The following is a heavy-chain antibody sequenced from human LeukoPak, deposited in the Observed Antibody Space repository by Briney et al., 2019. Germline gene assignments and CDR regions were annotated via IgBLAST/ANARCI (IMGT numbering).Heavy chain of an antibody. J-gene: IGHJ5*02. CDR1: GYTFTSYY. CDR2: INPNSGGT. Sequence: GASVKVSCKASGYTFTSYYMHWVRQAPGQGLEWMGWINPNSGGTNYAQKFQGRVTMTRDTSISTAYMELSRLRSDDTAVYYCARGYQLLNHNWFDPWGQGTLVTVSS. V-gene: IGHV1-2*02. CDR3: ARGYQLLNHNWFDP. D-gene: IGHD2-2*02.